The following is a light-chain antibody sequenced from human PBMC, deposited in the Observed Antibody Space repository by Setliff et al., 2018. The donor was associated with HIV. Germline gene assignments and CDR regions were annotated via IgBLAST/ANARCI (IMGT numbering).Light chain of an antibody. V-gene: IGLV2-23*02. Sequence: QSALAQPASVSGSPGQSITISCTGTSSNIGSYNLVSWYQQHPGKAPKLMIYEATKRPLGVSNRFSGSKSGNTASLTISGLQAEDETDYYCCSYAGSSTFVFGTGTKV. CDR1: SSNIGSYNL. J-gene: IGLJ1*01. CDR3: CSYAGSSTFV. CDR2: EAT.